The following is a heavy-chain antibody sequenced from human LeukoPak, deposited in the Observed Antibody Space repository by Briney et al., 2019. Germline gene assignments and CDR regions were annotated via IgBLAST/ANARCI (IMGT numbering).Heavy chain of an antibody. Sequence: LRLSCAASGFTFSSYWMSWVRQAPGKGLEWIGEINHSGSTNYNPSLKSRVTISVDTSKNQFSLKLSSVTAADTAVYYCARHGGGFDPWGQGTLVTVSS. CDR1: GFTFSSYW. V-gene: IGHV4-34*01. CDR3: ARHGGGFDP. J-gene: IGHJ5*02. D-gene: IGHD3-16*01. CDR2: INHSGST.